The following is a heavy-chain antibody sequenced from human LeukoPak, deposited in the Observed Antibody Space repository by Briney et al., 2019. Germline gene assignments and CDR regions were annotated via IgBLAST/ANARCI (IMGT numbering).Heavy chain of an antibody. CDR2: ISGYNGNT. J-gene: IGHJ5*02. V-gene: IGHV1-18*01. CDR3: ARDPIAAAGPYNWFDP. Sequence: GASVKVSFKASGYTFSRYGLNWVRQAPGQGLEWMGWISGYNGNTNYAQKLQGRVTMTTDTSTSTAYMELRSLRSDDTAVYYCARDPIAAAGPYNWFDPWGQGTLVTVSS. D-gene: IGHD6-13*01. CDR1: GYTFSRYG.